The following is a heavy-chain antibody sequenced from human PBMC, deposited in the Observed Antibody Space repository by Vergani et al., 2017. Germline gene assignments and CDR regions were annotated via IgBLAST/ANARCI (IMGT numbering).Heavy chain of an antibody. V-gene: IGHV4-39*01. CDR1: GGSISSSSYY. Sequence: QVQLQESGPGLVKPSETLSLTCTVSGGSISSSSYYWGWIRQPPGKGLEWIGSIYYSGSTYYNPSLKSRVTISVDTSKNQFSLKLSSVTAADTAVYYCSHYYDSSHDAFDIWGQGTMVTVSS. CDR2: IYYSGST. D-gene: IGHD3-22*01. CDR3: SHYYDSSHDAFDI. J-gene: IGHJ3*02.